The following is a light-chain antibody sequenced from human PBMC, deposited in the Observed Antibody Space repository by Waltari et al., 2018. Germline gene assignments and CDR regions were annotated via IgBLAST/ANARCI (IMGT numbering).Light chain of an antibody. CDR2: DAS. Sequence: EIVLTPSPATLSLSPGERATLSCRASQSVSSNLAWYQQKPGQAPRLLIYDASNRATGIPARFSGSGSGTDFTLTISSLEPEDFAVYYCQQRGNWPLTFGGGTKVEIK. CDR3: QQRGNWPLT. CDR1: QSVSSN. J-gene: IGKJ4*01. V-gene: IGKV3-11*01.